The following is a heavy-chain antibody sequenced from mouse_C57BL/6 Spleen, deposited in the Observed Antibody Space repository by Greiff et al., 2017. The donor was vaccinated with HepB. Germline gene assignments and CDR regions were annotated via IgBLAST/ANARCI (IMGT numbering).Heavy chain of an antibody. CDR1: GFTFSDYG. Sequence: EVQLQESGGGLVKPGGSLKLSCAASGFTFSDYGMHWVRQAPEKGLEWVAYISSGSSTIYYADTVKGRFTISRDNAKNTLFLQMTSLRSEDTAMYYCARGSNYGYFDVWGTGTTVTVSS. CDR2: ISSGSSTI. J-gene: IGHJ1*03. D-gene: IGHD2-5*01. V-gene: IGHV5-17*01. CDR3: ARGSNYGYFDV.